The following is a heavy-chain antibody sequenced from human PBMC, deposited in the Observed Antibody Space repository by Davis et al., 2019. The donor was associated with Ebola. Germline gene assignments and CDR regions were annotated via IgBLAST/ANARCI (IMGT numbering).Heavy chain of an antibody. V-gene: IGHV3-23*01. J-gene: IGHJ6*02. CDR1: GFSFSSYG. CDR3: AKPQWLGPAYSYYYGMDV. Sequence: GESLKISCAASGFSFSSYGMAWVRQAPGKGLEWVAAISHNGGLTYFAGSVTGRFIISSDNSQNTLYLQMKRLRVEDTALYYCAKPQWLGPAYSYYYGMDVWGQGTAVTVSS. CDR2: ISHNGGLT. D-gene: IGHD6-19*01.